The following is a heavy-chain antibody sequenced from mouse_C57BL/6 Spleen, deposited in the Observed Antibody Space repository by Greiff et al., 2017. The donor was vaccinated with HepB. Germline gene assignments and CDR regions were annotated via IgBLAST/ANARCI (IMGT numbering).Heavy chain of an antibody. V-gene: IGHV1-7*01. CDR1: GYTFTSYW. J-gene: IGHJ2*01. CDR3: ASSYYDSSYYFDY. D-gene: IGHD1-1*01. Sequence: VQLQQSGAELAKPGASVKLSCKASGYTFTSYWMHWVKQRPGQGLEWIGYINPSSGYTKYNQKFKDKATLTADKSSSTAYMQLSSLTYEDSSVYYCASSYYDSSYYFDYWGQGTTLTVSS. CDR2: INPSSGYT.